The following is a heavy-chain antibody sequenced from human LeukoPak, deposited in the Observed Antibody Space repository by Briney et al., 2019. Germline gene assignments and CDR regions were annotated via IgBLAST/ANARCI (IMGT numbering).Heavy chain of an antibody. D-gene: IGHD6-13*01. Sequence: PSETLSLTCTVSGGSISSYYWSWIRQPAGKGLEWIGRIYTSGSTNYNPSLKSRVTMSVDTSKNQFSLKLSSVTAADTAVYYCARVDSSNWYDSRGYFDQWGQGTLVTVSS. CDR3: ARVDSSNWYDSRGYFDQ. CDR2: IYTSGST. J-gene: IGHJ4*02. CDR1: GGSISSYY. V-gene: IGHV4-4*07.